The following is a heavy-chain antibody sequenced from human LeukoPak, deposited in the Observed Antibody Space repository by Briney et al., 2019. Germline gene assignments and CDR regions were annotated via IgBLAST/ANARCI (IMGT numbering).Heavy chain of an antibody. V-gene: IGHV4-59*01. D-gene: IGHD4-17*01. Sequence: SETLSLTCTVSGGTITTYYWSWIRQPPGKGLEWIAYINYAGTTNYNPSLKSRVTISLDTSKNQFSLNLSSVTAADTAVYYCARVSVRYGEYYFDHWGQGTLVIVSS. J-gene: IGHJ4*02. CDR2: INYAGTT. CDR3: ARVSVRYGEYYFDH. CDR1: GGTITTYY.